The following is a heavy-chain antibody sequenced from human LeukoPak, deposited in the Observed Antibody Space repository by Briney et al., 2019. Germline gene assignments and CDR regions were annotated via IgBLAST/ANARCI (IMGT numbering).Heavy chain of an antibody. CDR3: ARDSSGYYSGSGGY. CDR1: GASISGSGYY. CDR2: VYYSGST. D-gene: IGHD3-22*01. Sequence: SETLSLTCTVSGASISGSGYYWGWIRQPPGKGLEWTGYVYYSGSTNYNPALKSRVTISVDTSKNQFSLKLSSVTAADTAVYYCARDSSGYYSGSGGYWGQGTLVTVSS. V-gene: IGHV4-61*05. J-gene: IGHJ4*02.